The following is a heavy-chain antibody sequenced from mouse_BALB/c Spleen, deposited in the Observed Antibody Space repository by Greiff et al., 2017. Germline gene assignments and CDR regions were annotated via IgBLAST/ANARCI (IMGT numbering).Heavy chain of an antibody. J-gene: IGHJ4*01. CDR3: ARPPFTTVVATGGYYYAMDY. D-gene: IGHD1-1*01. CDR2: ISSGGSYT. Sequence: EVQLVESGGGLVKPGGSLKLSCAASGFTFSSYGMSWVRQTPDKRLEWVATISSGGSYTYYPDSVKGRFTISRDNAKNTLYLQMSSLKSEDTAMYYCARPPFTTVVATGGYYYAMDYWGQGTSVTVSS. V-gene: IGHV5-6*01. CDR1: GFTFSSYG.